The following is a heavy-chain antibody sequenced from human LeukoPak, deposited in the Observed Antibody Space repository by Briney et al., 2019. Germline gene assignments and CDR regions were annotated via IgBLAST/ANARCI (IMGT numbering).Heavy chain of an antibody. CDR1: GYTFTSYD. V-gene: IGHV1-8*01. CDR3: ARVPLRYFDWLLKPPFDY. D-gene: IGHD3-9*01. CDR2: INPHSGNT. J-gene: IGHJ4*02. Sequence: ASVKVSCKASGYTFTSYDINWVRQATGQGLEWMGWINPHSGNTGYAQKFQGRVIMTTDTSTSTAYMELRSLRSDDTAVYYCARVPLRYFDWLLKPPFDYWGQGTLVTVSS.